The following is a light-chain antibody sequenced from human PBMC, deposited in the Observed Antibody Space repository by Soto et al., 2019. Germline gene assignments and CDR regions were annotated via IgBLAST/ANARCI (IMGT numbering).Light chain of an antibody. J-gene: IGKJ5*01. CDR3: QQYNNWPPWT. Sequence: IVMTQSPDTLSVSPGERATLTCRAGQGVTTNFAWYQQKSGQSPRLLIYDVSIRATGVPARFSATGSETDFTLTISGLQSGDSAVYYCQQYNNWPPWTFGQGTRLENK. V-gene: IGKV3-15*01. CDR1: QGVTTN. CDR2: DVS.